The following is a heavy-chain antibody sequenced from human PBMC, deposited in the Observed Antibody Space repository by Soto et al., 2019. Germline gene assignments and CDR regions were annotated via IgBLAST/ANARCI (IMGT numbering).Heavy chain of an antibody. D-gene: IGHD3-10*01. CDR2: IKQDGSEK. CDR3: ARITMVRGAPIFY. CDR1: GFTFSSYW. Sequence: GGSLRLSCAASGFTFSSYWMSWVRQAPGKGLEWVANIKQDGSEKYYVDSVKGRFTISRDNAKNSLYLQMNSLRAEDTAVYYCARITMVRGAPIFYWGQGTLVTVSS. J-gene: IGHJ4*02. V-gene: IGHV3-7*01.